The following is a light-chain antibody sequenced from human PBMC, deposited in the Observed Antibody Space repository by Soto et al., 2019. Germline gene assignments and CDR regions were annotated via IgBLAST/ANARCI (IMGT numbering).Light chain of an antibody. CDR2: GAS. CDR3: QQYNDWPPWK. Sequence: EIVMTKSPATLSLSPGERATLACRASQSVSTNLAWYQQKPGQAPRLLIYGASTRATGIPARFRGSGSGTKIPITISRLPAEDSGIYYCQQYNDWPPWKFGQGTNVEIK. V-gene: IGKV3-15*01. J-gene: IGKJ1*01. CDR1: QSVSTN.